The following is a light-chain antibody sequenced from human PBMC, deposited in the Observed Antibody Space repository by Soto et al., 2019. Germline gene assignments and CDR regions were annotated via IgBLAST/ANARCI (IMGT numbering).Light chain of an antibody. CDR1: QSVSSS. CDR3: QLYGNSPP. CDR2: ASS. J-gene: IGKJ5*01. V-gene: IGKV3-20*01. Sequence: IVLTQSPATLSVSPGERATLSCRASQSVSSSLAWYQQKPGQAPRLLIYASSNRATGIPDRFSGSASGADFTLTIDRLEPEDFAVYYCQLYGNSPPFCQGTRLEI.